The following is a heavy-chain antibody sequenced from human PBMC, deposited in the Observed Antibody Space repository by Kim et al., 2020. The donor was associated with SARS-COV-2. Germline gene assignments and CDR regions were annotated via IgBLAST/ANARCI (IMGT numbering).Heavy chain of an antibody. Sequence: GGSLRLSCAASGFTFSSYWMHWVRQAPGKGLVWVSRINSDGSSTSYADSVKGRFTISRDNAKNTLYLQMNSLRAEDTAVYYCARDIAADPVLNWFDPWGQGTLVTVSS. CDR1: GFTFSSYW. CDR2: INSDGSST. CDR3: ARDIAADPVLNWFDP. D-gene: IGHD6-6*01. V-gene: IGHV3-74*01. J-gene: IGHJ5*02.